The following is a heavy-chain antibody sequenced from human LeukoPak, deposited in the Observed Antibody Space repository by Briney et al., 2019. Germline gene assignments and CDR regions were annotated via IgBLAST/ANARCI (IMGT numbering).Heavy chain of an antibody. Sequence: SETLSLTCAVSGGSFSGYYWSWIRQPPGKGLEWIGEINHSGSTNYNPSLKSRVTISVDTSKNQFSLKLSSVTAADTAVYYCARGGYSYFDYWGQGTLVTVSS. J-gene: IGHJ4*02. D-gene: IGHD5-18*01. CDR3: ARGGYSYFDY. V-gene: IGHV4-34*01. CDR1: GGSFSGYY. CDR2: INHSGST.